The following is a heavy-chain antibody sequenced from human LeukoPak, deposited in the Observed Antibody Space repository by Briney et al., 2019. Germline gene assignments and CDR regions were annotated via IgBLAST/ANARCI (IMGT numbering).Heavy chain of an antibody. J-gene: IGHJ4*02. Sequence: PSETLSLTCTVSGGSISSGGYYWSWIRQPPGKGPEWIGYIYHSGSTYYNPSLKSRVTISVDRSKNQFSLKLSSVTAADTAVYYCARAPRLNVDIVATGGFDYWGQGTLVTVSS. CDR1: GGSISSGGYY. CDR3: ARAPRLNVDIVATGGFDY. D-gene: IGHD5-12*01. V-gene: IGHV4-30-2*01. CDR2: IYHSGST.